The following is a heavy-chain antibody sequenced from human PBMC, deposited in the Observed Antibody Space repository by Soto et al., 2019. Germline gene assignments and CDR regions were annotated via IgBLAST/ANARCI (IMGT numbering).Heavy chain of an antibody. V-gene: IGHV2-26*01. D-gene: IGHD3-22*01. CDR2: IFSNDEK. CDR3: ARITVEYYYDSSGYYYYGMDV. CDR1: GFSLSNARMG. Sequence: QVTLKESGPVLVKPTETLTLTCTVSGFSLSNARMGVSWIRQPPGKALEWLAHIFSNDEKSYSTSLKSRLTISKDTSKSQVVLTMTNMDPVDTATYYCARITVEYYYDSSGYYYYGMDVWGQGTTVIVSS. J-gene: IGHJ6*02.